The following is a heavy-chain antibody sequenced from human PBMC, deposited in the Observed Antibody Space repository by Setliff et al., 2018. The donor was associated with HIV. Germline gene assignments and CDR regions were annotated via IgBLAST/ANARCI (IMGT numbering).Heavy chain of an antibody. CDR2: IYYSGST. V-gene: IGHV4-59*01. CDR3: ARVVPAKNYYDSSPYFDY. CDR1: GGSISSYY. Sequence: SETLSLTCTVSGGSISSYYWSWIRQPPGKGLEWIGYIYYSGSTNYNPSLKSRVTISVDTSKNQFSLKPSSVTAADTAVYYCARVVPAKNYYDSSPYFDYWGQGTLVTVSS. J-gene: IGHJ4*02. D-gene: IGHD3-22*01.